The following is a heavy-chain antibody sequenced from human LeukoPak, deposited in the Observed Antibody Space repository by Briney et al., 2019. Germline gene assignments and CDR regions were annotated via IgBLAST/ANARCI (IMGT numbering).Heavy chain of an antibody. J-gene: IGHJ6*03. CDR2: IRSKANSYAT. Sequence: AGRSLRLSCAASGFTFSGSAMHWVRQASGKGLEWVGRIRSKANSYATAYAASVKGRFTISRDDSKNTAYLQMNSLKTEDTAVYYCTRRGYYYMDVWGKGTTVTVSS. CDR3: TRRGYYYMDV. CDR1: GFTFSGSA. V-gene: IGHV3-73*01.